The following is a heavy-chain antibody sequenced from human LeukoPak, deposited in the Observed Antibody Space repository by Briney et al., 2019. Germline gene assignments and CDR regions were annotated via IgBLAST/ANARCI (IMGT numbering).Heavy chain of an antibody. Sequence: ASVKVSCKASGYTFTGYYMHWVRQAPGQGLEWMGRINPNSGGTNYAQKFQGRVTMTRDTSISTAYMELSRLRSDDTAVYYCARGLPRYCSGGSCYSRWFDPWGQGTLVTVSS. V-gene: IGHV1-2*06. CDR1: GYTFTGYY. CDR2: INPNSGGT. D-gene: IGHD2-15*01. J-gene: IGHJ5*02. CDR3: ARGLPRYCSGGSCYSRWFDP.